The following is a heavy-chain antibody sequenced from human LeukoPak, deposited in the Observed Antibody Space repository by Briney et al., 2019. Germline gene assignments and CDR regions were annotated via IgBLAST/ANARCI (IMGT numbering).Heavy chain of an antibody. V-gene: IGHV1-69*05. D-gene: IGHD6-19*01. Sequence: ASVKVSCKASGGTFSSYAISWVRQAPGQGLEWMGRIIPIFGTANYAQKFQGRVTITTDESTSTAYMELSSLRSEDTAVYYCAREVLYSSGSFDYWGRGTLVTVSS. CDR1: GGTFSSYA. CDR2: IIPIFGTA. J-gene: IGHJ4*02. CDR3: AREVLYSSGSFDY.